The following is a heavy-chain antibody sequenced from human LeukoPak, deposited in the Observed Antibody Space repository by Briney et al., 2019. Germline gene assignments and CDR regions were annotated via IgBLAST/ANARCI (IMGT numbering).Heavy chain of an antibody. J-gene: IGHJ4*02. D-gene: IGHD6-13*01. CDR1: GFTFSDYY. CDR2: ISSSGSHT. V-gene: IGHV3-11*06. Sequence: PGGSLRLSCAASGFTFSDYYMSWIRQAPGKGLERVSYISSSGSHTMYADSVKGRFTISRDNAKNSLSLQVNSLRVDDTAVYYCARVGSIAAAGTPDYWGQGTLVTVSS. CDR3: ARVGSIAAAGTPDY.